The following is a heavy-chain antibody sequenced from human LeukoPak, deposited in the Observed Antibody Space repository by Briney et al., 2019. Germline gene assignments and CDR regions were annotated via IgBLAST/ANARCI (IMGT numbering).Heavy chain of an antibody. D-gene: IGHD3-10*01. CDR1: GFTFRSYG. Sequence: GGSLRLSCAASGFTFRSYGMSWVRQAPGKGPEWVSAINDGGVYTYYEDSVKGRFTISRDNSKNTLYLQMNSLRAEDTAVYYCARDLLRFGELPEDYWGQGTLVTVSS. CDR2: INDGGVYT. J-gene: IGHJ4*02. CDR3: ARDLLRFGELPEDY. V-gene: IGHV3-23*01.